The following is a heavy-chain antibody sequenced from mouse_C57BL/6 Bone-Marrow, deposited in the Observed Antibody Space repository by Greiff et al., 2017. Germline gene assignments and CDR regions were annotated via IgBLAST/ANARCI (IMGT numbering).Heavy chain of an antibody. Sequence: VQLKQSGAELVRPGASVKLSCTASGFNIKDDYMHWVKQRPEQGLEWIGWIDPENGDTEYASKFQGKATITADTSSNTAYLQLSSLTSEDTAVYYCYLLSWYFDVWGTGTTVTVSS. D-gene: IGHD2-1*01. J-gene: IGHJ1*03. CDR1: GFNIKDDY. V-gene: IGHV14-4*01. CDR2: IDPENGDT. CDR3: YLLSWYFDV.